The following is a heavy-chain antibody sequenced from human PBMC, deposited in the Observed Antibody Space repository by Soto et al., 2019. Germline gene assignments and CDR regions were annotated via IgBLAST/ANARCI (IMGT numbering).Heavy chain of an antibody. D-gene: IGHD3-9*01. CDR1: GFTFSSYA. CDR2: ISGSGGST. J-gene: IGHJ4*02. Sequence: EVQLLESGGGLVQPGGSLRLSCAASGFTFSSYAMSWVRQAPGKGLEWVSAISGSGGSTYYADSVKGRFTISRDNSKNTLYLQMNSLRAEDTAVYYCANLGQYYDILTGWENFDYWGQGTLVPVSS. CDR3: ANLGQYYDILTGWENFDY. V-gene: IGHV3-23*01.